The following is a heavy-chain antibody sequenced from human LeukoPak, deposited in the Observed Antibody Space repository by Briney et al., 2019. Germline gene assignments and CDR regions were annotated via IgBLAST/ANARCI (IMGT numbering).Heavy chain of an antibody. J-gene: IGHJ4*02. D-gene: IGHD6-13*01. CDR1: GFTFSSYA. CDR2: ISGSGGST. Sequence: PGGSLRLSCAASGFTFSSYAMSWVRQAPGKGLEWVSAISGSGGSTYYADSVKGRFTISRDNSKNTLYLQMNSLRAEDTAVYYCAKVKGYSSSWPERYFDYWGQGTLVTVSS. CDR3: AKVKGYSSSWPERYFDY. V-gene: IGHV3-23*01.